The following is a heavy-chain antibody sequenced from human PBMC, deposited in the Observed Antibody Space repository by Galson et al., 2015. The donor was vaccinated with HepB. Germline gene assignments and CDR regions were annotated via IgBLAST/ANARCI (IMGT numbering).Heavy chain of an antibody. Sequence: SLRLSCAASGFTFSSYGMHWVRQAPGKGLEWVAIIWYDGNNKYYADSVKGRFTISRDNSKNTLYLQMNSLRAEDTAVYYCAKTLGATVSGDYWGQGTLVTVSS. CDR2: IWYDGNNK. J-gene: IGHJ4*02. CDR3: AKTLGATVSGDY. D-gene: IGHD4-17*01. V-gene: IGHV3-30*02. CDR1: GFTFSSYG.